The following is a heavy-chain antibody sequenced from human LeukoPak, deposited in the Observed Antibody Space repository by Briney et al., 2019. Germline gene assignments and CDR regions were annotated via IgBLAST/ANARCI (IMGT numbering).Heavy chain of an antibody. J-gene: IGHJ5*02. CDR2: IYYSGST. CDR1: GGSISSSSYY. Sequence: KPSETLSLTCTVSGGSISSSSYYWGWIRQPPGKGLEWIGSIYYSGSTYYNPSLKSRVTISVDTSKNQFSLKLGSVTAADTAVYYCASNVVVPDNWFDPWGQGTLVTVSS. D-gene: IGHD2-2*01. V-gene: IGHV4-39*01. CDR3: ASNVVVPDNWFDP.